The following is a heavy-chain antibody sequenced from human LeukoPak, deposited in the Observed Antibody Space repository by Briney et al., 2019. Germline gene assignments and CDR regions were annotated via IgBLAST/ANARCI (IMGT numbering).Heavy chain of an antibody. CDR2: IYYSGST. Sequence: SETLSLTCTVSGGSISSYYWSWIRQPPGKGLEWIGYIYYSGSTNYNPSLKSRVTISVDTSKNQFSLKLSSVTAADTAVYYCHIVVVPAAAKGDYWGQGALVTVSS. D-gene: IGHD2-2*01. J-gene: IGHJ4*02. CDR1: GGSISSYY. V-gene: IGHV4-59*12. CDR3: HIVVVPAAAKGDY.